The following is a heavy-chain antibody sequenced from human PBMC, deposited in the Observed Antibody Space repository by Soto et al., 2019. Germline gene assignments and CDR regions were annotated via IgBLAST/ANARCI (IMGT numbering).Heavy chain of an antibody. V-gene: IGHV3-23*01. D-gene: IGHD6-13*01. Sequence: EVQLLESGGALVQPGGSLRLSCTTSGFTFSSYAMGWVRQAPGKGLEWVSGISGDGGSTYYADSVKGRFTMSSDNSKNTLYLQMSSLRAEDTAVYYCANGRCTYSGSWDPFDYWGQGTLVTVSS. CDR1: GFTFSSYA. J-gene: IGHJ4*02. CDR3: ANGRCTYSGSWDPFDY. CDR2: ISGDGGST.